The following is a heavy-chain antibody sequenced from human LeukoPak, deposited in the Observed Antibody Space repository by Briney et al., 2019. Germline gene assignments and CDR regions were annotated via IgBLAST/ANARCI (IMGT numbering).Heavy chain of an antibody. J-gene: IGHJ4*02. Sequence: PGGSLRLSCAASGFTFSSYAMSWVRQAPGKGLEWVLAISGSGGSTYYAASVKGRFTISRDNSKNTLNLQMNSLRAEDTAVYYCAKDLDDSGIDPVFDYWGQGTLVTVSS. V-gene: IGHV3-23*01. CDR3: AKDLDDSGIDPVFDY. CDR2: ISGSGGST. CDR1: GFTFSSYA. D-gene: IGHD3-10*01.